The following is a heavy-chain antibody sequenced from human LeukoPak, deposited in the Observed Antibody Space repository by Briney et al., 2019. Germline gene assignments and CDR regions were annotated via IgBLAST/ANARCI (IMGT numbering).Heavy chain of an antibody. CDR2: IIPIFGTA. Sequence: GASVKVSCKASGGTLSSYAISWVRQAPGQGLEWMGGIIPIFGTANYAQKFQGRVTITADESTSTVYMELSGLRSEDTAVYYCARDRWGSSESFYYYYYMDVWGKGTTVTVSS. J-gene: IGHJ6*03. CDR3: ARDRWGSSESFYYYYYMDV. D-gene: IGHD6-6*01. CDR1: GGTLSSYA. V-gene: IGHV1-69*13.